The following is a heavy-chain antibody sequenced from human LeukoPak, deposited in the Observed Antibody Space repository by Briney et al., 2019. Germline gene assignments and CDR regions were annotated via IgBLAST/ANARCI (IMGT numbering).Heavy chain of an antibody. CDR2: ISGSGGST. CDR1: GFTFSSYA. Sequence: PGGSLRLSCAASGFTFSSYAMSWVRQAPGKGLEWVSAISGSGGSTYYADSVKGRFTISRDNSKNTLFLQMNSLKPEDTAVYYCAAGLLGCRGGSCYPTDYWGQGTLVTVSS. CDR3: AAGLLGCRGGSCYPTDY. J-gene: IGHJ4*02. V-gene: IGHV3-23*01. D-gene: IGHD2-15*01.